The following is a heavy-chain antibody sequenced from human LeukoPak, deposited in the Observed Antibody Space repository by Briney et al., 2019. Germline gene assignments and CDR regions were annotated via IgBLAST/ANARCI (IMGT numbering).Heavy chain of an antibody. J-gene: IGHJ6*02. CDR2: IYYSGST. V-gene: IGHV4-59*11. Sequence: SETLSLTCTVSGGSMNNHYWSWIRQPPGKGPEWIGYIYYSGSTNYNPSLKSRVTISVDTSKNQFSLKLTSVTAADTAVYYCAKHLTNAYYDMIWFDPWGQGTTVTVS. D-gene: IGHD3-16*01. CDR1: GGSMNNHY. CDR3: AKHLTNAYYDMIWFDP.